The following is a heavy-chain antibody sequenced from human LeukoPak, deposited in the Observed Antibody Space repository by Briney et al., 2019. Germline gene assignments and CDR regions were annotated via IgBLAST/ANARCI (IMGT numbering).Heavy chain of an antibody. V-gene: IGHV3-23*01. CDR1: GFTFNSFA. J-gene: IGHJ5*02. CDR2: ISNSGGST. CDR3: AKERMAAAGFDP. Sequence: GGSLRLSCAASGFTFNSFAMSWVRQAPGKGLEWVSTISNSGGSTYYADSVKGRFTISRDNSRNTLYLQLNNLRAEDTAVYYRAKERMAAAGFDPWGQGTLVTVSS. D-gene: IGHD6-13*01.